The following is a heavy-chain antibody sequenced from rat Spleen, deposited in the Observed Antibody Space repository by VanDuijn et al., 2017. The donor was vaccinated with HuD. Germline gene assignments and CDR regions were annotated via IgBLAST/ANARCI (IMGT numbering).Heavy chain of an antibody. Sequence: EVQLVESGGGLVQPGRSLKLSCAASGFTFSYYGMAWIRQAPGKGLEWVASITNAAGKVHYPDSVKGRFTISRDNAKSTLFLQMDSLRSEDTATYYCARGGYNYGWFAYWGQGVMVTVSS. CDR3: ARGGYNYGWFAY. J-gene: IGHJ2*01. D-gene: IGHD1-9*01. CDR2: ITNAAGKV. V-gene: IGHV5S23*01. CDR1: GFTFSYYG.